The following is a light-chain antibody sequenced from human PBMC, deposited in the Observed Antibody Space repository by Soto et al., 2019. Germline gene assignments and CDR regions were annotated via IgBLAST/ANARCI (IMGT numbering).Light chain of an antibody. CDR2: EAS. CDR1: STDFVSYNR. Sequence: QSVLTQPPSVSGSPGQSVTISCTGTSTDFVSYNRVSWYQQPPGTAPKLIIYEASNRPSGVPDRFSGSKSGNTASLTISGLQAADEAEYFCISYKTDDTFLFGTGTKVTVL. CDR3: ISYKTDDTFL. V-gene: IGLV2-18*02. J-gene: IGLJ1*01.